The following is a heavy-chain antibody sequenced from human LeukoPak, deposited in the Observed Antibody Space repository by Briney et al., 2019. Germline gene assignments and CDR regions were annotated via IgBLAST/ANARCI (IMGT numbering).Heavy chain of an antibody. CDR1: GGSFSGYY. Sequence: SETLSLTCAVYGGSFSGYYWSWIRQPPGKRLEWIGEINHSGSTNYNPSLKSRVTISVDTSKNQFSLKLSSVTAADTAVYYCARRSYYYYYMDVWGKGTTVTISS. V-gene: IGHV4-34*01. CDR2: INHSGST. J-gene: IGHJ6*03. CDR3: ARRSYYYYYMDV.